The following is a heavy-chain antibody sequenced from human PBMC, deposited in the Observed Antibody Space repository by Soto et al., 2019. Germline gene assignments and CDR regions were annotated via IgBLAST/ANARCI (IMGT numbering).Heavy chain of an antibody. CDR3: AGEGTWSGYYYYGMDV. Sequence: SETLSLTCAVHGGSFSGYYWDWIRQPPGKGLEWIGEINHSGSTNYNPSLKSRVTISVDTSKNQFSLKPSSVTAADTAVYYCAGEGTWSGYYYYGMDVWGQGTTVTVSS. J-gene: IGHJ6*02. D-gene: IGHD1-1*01. CDR1: GGSFSGYY. V-gene: IGHV4-34*01. CDR2: INHSGST.